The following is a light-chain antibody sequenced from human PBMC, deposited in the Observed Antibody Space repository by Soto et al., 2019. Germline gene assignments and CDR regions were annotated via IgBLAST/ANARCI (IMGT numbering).Light chain of an antibody. CDR2: DAS. V-gene: IGKV3-20*01. J-gene: IGKJ2*01. Sequence: EIVLTQSPGTLPLSPGERATLSCRASQSVSSSYLAWYQQKPGQAPRLLIYDASSRATGIPDRFSGSGSGTDFTLTISRLEPEDFAVYYCQQYGSSPPYTFGQGTKLEIK. CDR3: QQYGSSPPYT. CDR1: QSVSSSY.